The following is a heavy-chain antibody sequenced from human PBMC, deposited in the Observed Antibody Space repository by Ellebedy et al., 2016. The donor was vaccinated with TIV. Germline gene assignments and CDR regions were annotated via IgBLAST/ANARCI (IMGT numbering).Heavy chain of an antibody. CDR2: IYYIGIT. CDR1: GGSISTFS. J-gene: IGHJ4*02. D-gene: IGHD4-23*01. V-gene: IGHV4-59*01. Sequence: MPSETLSLTCNVSGGSISTFSWSWIRQPPGKGLAFIGYIYYIGITNYNPSLESRVAISIDTSENQFSLRLSSVTAADTAVYYCAAYYGGRFDYWGQGTLVTVSS. CDR3: AAYYGGRFDY.